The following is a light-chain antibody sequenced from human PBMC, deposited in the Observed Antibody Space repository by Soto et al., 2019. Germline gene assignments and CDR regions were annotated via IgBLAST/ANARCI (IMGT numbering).Light chain of an antibody. J-gene: IGKJ2*02. CDR3: QQRSNWHRT. CDR1: QSVSSY. V-gene: IGKV3-11*01. Sequence: EIVLTQSPATLSLSPGERATLSCRASQSVSSYLAWYQQKPGQAPRLLIYDASNRATGIPARFSGSGSGTDFTLTISSLEPEDFAVYYCQQRSNWHRTFGQGTKLDFK. CDR2: DAS.